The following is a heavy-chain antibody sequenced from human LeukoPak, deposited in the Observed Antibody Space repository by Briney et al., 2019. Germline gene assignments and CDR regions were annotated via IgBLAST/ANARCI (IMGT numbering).Heavy chain of an antibody. CDR3: ARGEGPPWELLTLDY. V-gene: IGHV3-21*01. CDR2: ISSCSSYI. CDR1: GFTFSSYS. Sequence: GGSLRLSCAASGFTFSSYSMNWVRQAPGKGLEWVSSISSCSSYIYYADSVKGRFTISRDNAKDSLYLQMNSLRAEDTAVYYCARGEGPPWELLTLDYWGQGTLVTVSS. J-gene: IGHJ4*02. D-gene: IGHD1-26*01.